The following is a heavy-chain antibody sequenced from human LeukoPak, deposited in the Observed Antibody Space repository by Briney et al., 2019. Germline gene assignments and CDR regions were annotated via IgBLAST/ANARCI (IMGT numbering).Heavy chain of an antibody. J-gene: IGHJ4*02. Sequence: GGSLRLSCSASGFTFSSYAMHWVRQAPGKGLEYVSAISRNGGSTYYADSVKGRFTISKDNSKTTLYLQMSSLRAEDTAVYYCVKGRYYGSGTPTFDYWGQGTLVTVSS. CDR3: VKGRYYGSGTPTFDY. V-gene: IGHV3-64D*06. CDR2: ISRNGGST. D-gene: IGHD3-10*01. CDR1: GFTFSSYA.